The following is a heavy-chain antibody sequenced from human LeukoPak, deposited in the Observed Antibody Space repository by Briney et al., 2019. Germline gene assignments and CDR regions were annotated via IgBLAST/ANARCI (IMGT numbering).Heavy chain of an antibody. CDR3: ARDTYYDILTGYHDAFDI. D-gene: IGHD3-9*01. V-gene: IGHV1-18*01. J-gene: IGHJ3*02. Sequence: ASVTVSCKASGYTFTSYGISWVRQAPGQGLEWMGWISAYNGNTNYAQKLQGRVTMTTDTSTSTAYMELRSLRSDDTAVYYCARDTYYDILTGYHDAFDIWGQGTMVTVSS. CDR1: GYTFTSYG. CDR2: ISAYNGNT.